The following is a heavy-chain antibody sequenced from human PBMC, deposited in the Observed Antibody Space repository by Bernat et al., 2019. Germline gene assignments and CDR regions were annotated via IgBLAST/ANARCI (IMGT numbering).Heavy chain of an antibody. CDR1: GYTLTELS. V-gene: IGHV1-24*01. CDR3: ATAALLYGSSTSCRRASWFDP. J-gene: IGHJ5*02. Sequence: QVQLVQSGAEVKKPGASVMVSCKVSGYTLTELSMHWVRQAPGKGLEWIGGFDPEDGETIYAQKFQGRVTIPEDTSTCTAYMGLSSMRSETTAVYYYATAALLYGSSTSCRRASWFDPWGQGTLVTVSS. CDR2: FDPEDGET. D-gene: IGHD2-2*01.